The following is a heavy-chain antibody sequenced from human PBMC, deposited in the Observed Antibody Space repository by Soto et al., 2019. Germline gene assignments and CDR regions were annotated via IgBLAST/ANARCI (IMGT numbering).Heavy chain of an antibody. CDR2: RNPNSGTT. D-gene: IGHD1-26*01. J-gene: IGHJ4*02. Sequence: QVQLVQSGAEVRKPGASVKVSCKASGYTFTTYDINWMRQATGQGLEWVGWRNPNSGTTGYAQKFQGRVSMTRDTSMNTAYMELSSLTYEDTAVYYCARNKWETGDFDYWGQGTLVTVSS. V-gene: IGHV1-8*01. CDR3: ARNKWETGDFDY. CDR1: GYTFTTYD.